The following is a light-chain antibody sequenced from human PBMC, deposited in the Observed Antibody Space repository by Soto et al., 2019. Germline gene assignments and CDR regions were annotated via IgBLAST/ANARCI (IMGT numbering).Light chain of an antibody. Sequence: QSVLTQPPSVSGAPGQRVTISCTGSSSNIGAGYDVHWYQQLPGTAPKLLIYGNSNRPSGVPDRFSGSKSGTSASLAITGLQAEDEADYYCSSYTGSDVIFGGGTKLTVL. V-gene: IGLV1-40*01. J-gene: IGLJ2*01. CDR3: SSYTGSDVI. CDR2: GNS. CDR1: SSNIGAGYD.